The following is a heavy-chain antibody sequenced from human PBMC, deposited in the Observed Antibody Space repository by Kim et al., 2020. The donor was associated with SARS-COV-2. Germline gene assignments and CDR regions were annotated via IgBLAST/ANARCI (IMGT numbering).Heavy chain of an antibody. CDR1: GFTFSDYY. J-gene: IGHJ4*02. V-gene: IGHV3-11*05. CDR3: AREPKRDDFWSGYNY. CDR2: ISSSSSYT. Sequence: GGSLRLSCAASGFTFSDYYMSWIRQAPGKGLEWVSYISSSSSYTNYADSVKGRFTISRDNAKNSLYLQMNSLRAEDTAVYYCAREPKRDDFWSGYNYWGQGTLVTVSS. D-gene: IGHD3-3*01.